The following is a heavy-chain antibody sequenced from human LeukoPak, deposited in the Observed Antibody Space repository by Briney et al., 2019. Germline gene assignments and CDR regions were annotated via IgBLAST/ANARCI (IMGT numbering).Heavy chain of an antibody. V-gene: IGHV3-48*03. J-gene: IGHJ6*04. Sequence: GGSLRLYCAASGFTFSSYEMNWVRQAPGKGLEWVSYISSSGSTIYYADSVKGRFTISRDNAKNSLYLQMNSLRAEDTAVYYCAELGITMIGGVWGKGTTVTISS. D-gene: IGHD3-10*02. CDR1: GFTFSSYE. CDR3: AELGITMIGGV. CDR2: ISSSGSTI.